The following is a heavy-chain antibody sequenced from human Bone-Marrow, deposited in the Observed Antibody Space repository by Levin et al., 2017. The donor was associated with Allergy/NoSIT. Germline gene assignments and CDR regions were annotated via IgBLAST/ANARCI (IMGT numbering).Heavy chain of an antibody. CDR1: GYTFTGHY. J-gene: IGHJ4*02. D-gene: IGHD3-16*01. Sequence: ASVKVSCKASGYTFTGHYMHWVRQAPGQGLEWMGGINPNSGGTNYAQKFQGRVTMTRDTSISTAYMELSGLTSDDTAVYYCARMGGLRRNDYWGQGTLVTVSS. CDR2: INPNSGGT. CDR3: ARMGGLRRNDY. V-gene: IGHV1-2*02.